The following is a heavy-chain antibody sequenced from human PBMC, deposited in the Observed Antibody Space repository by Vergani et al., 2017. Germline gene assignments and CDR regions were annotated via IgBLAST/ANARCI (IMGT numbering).Heavy chain of an antibody. CDR1: GYTFTIYA. J-gene: IGHJ4*02. V-gene: IGHV7-4-1*02. Sequence: QVQLVQSGSELKKLGASVKVSCKASGYTFTIYAMNWVRQAPGQGLEWMAWINTNTGNPTYAQGFTGRFVFSLDTSVSTAYLQISSLKAEDTAVYYCARATIQTYYYDSSGYQFDYWGQGTLVTVSS. CDR3: ARATIQTYYYDSSGYQFDY. D-gene: IGHD3-22*01. CDR2: INTNTGNP.